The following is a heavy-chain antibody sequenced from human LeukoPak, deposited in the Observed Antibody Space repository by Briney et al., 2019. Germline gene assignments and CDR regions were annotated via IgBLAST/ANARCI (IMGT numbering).Heavy chain of an antibody. V-gene: IGHV4-34*01. CDR2: INHSGST. Sequence: KPSETLSLTCAVYGGSFSGYYWSRIRQPPGKGLEWIGEINHSGSTNYNPSLKGRVTISVDTSKNQFSLKLSSVTAADTAVYYCARAPFGVVHLFDYWGQGTLVTVSS. CDR1: GGSFSGYY. CDR3: ARAPFGVVHLFDY. D-gene: IGHD3-3*01. J-gene: IGHJ4*02.